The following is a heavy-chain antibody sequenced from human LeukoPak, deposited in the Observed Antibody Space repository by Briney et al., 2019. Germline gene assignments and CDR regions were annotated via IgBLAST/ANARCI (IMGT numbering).Heavy chain of an antibody. D-gene: IGHD2-21*02. CDR2: INPNSGGT. Sequence: ASVKVSCKASGYTFTGYYMHWVRQAPGQGLEWMGWINPNSGGTNYAQKFQGRVTMTRDTSISTAYMELSRLRSDDTAVYYCARDPLPSYCGGDCYNYYYYMDVWGKGTTVTVSS. CDR1: GYTFTGYY. J-gene: IGHJ6*03. CDR3: ARDPLPSYCGGDCYNYYYYMDV. V-gene: IGHV1-2*02.